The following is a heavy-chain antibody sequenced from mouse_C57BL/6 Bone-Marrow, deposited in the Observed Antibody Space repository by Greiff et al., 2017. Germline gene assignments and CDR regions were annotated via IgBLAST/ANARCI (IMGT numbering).Heavy chain of an antibody. D-gene: IGHD2-3*01. J-gene: IGHJ4*01. Sequence: QVQLQQPGAELVMPGASVKLSCKASGYTFTSYWMHWVKQRPGQGLEWIGEIDPSDSYTNYNQKLKGKSTLTVDKSSSTAYMQLSSLTSEDSAVYYCARGDDPEDYWGQATSVTVSS. V-gene: IGHV1-69*01. CDR2: IDPSDSYT. CDR1: GYTFTSYW. CDR3: ARGDDPEDY.